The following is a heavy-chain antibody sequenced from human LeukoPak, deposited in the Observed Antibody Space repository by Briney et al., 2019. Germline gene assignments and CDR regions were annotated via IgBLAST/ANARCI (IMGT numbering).Heavy chain of an antibody. D-gene: IGHD3-10*01. CDR3: ASSGWGSGSSAHYYYYMDV. CDR1: GGTFSSYA. V-gene: IGHV1-18*01. Sequence: GSSVKVSCKASGGTFSSYAISWVRQAPGQGLEWMGWISAYNGNTNYAQKLQGRVTMTTDTSTSTAYMELRSLRSDDTAVYYCASSGWGSGSSAHYYYYMDVWGKGTTVTVSS. J-gene: IGHJ6*03. CDR2: ISAYNGNT.